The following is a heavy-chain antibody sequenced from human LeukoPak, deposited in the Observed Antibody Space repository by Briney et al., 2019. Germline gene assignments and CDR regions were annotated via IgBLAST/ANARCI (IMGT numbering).Heavy chain of an antibody. CDR3: ASSHMLQYCSRTNCGREFDT. CDR2: IYYTGST. J-gene: IGHJ5*02. D-gene: IGHD2-2*01. CDR1: GFTFSSYA. Sequence: GSLRLSCAASGFTFSSYAMSWIRQPPGKGLEWIGYIYYTGSTKYNLSLRSRVTIAVDTAKKQFSLRLRSVTSADTAVYYCASSHMLQYCSRTNCGREFDTWGQGTLVTVSS. V-gene: IGHV4-59*01.